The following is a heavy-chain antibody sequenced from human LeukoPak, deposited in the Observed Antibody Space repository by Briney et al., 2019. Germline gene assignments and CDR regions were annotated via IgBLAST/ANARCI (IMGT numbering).Heavy chain of an antibody. J-gene: IGHJ5*02. CDR2: IKQDGTAP. Sequence: PGRSLRLSCAASAFTFSSYWMSWVSQDPGNGLEWVANIKQDGTAPYYVASVKGRFTIARDNAKNSLYLQINSLRAEDTAVYYCARDDWFDPWGQGTLVTVSS. CDR3: ARDDWFDP. V-gene: IGHV3-7*01. CDR1: AFTFSSYW.